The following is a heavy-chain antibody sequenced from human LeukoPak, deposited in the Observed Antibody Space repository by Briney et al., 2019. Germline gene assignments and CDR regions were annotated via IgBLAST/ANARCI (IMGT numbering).Heavy chain of an antibody. V-gene: IGHV4-59*03. CDR1: DGSIRTYY. J-gene: IGHJ4*02. CDR2: IYYRGDI. CDR3: ATNKDWAEAD. Sequence: KPSETLSLTCSVSDGSIRTYYWSWIRRSPGQGLEWIGNIYYRGDINYNPSLKSRVIISIDTSKNQFSLKVTSLTAADTAAYYCATNKDWAEADWGQGTLVIVSS. D-gene: IGHD3/OR15-3a*01.